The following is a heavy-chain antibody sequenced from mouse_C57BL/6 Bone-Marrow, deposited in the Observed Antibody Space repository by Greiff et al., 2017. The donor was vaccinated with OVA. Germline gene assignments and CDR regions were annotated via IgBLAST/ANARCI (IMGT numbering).Heavy chain of an antibody. D-gene: IGHD1-1*01. CDR2: IWTGGGT. Sequence: VQLQQSGPGLVAPSQSLSITCTVSGFSLTSYAISWVRQPPGKGLEWLGVIWTGGGTNYNSALKSRLSISKDNSKSQVFLKMNSLQTDDTARYYCARGGADYYGSSYGAWFAYWGQGTLVTVSA. CDR3: ARGGADYYGSSYGAWFAY. J-gene: IGHJ3*01. V-gene: IGHV2-9-1*01. CDR1: GFSLTSYA.